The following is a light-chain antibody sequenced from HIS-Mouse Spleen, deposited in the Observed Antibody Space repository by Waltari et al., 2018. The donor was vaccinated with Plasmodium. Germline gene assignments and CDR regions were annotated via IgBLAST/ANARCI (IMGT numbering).Light chain of an antibody. V-gene: IGKV3-15*01. J-gene: IGKJ1*01. Sequence: IVMTQSPATLSVSPGARATLSCRDSQSVSSNLAGYQPKPGQAPRLRIYGAFTRATGMTARISASGSGTEFNLAISSRQSEDFAVEYCQQNNNWPRGTFGQGTKVEIK. CDR2: GAF. CDR1: QSVSSN. CDR3: QQNNNWPRGT.